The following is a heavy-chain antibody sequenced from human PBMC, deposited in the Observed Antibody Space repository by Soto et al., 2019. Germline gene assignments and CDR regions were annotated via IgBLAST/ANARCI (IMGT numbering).Heavy chain of an antibody. D-gene: IGHD3-16*01. Sequence: SETLSLTCIVSGGSINSGDYCWSWIRQPPGKGLDWIGCIFYSGSTYYNPSLKSRVTISLETSKNQFSLKQSSKTAAVTAVYYCARVSRHGGLGPWGQGTLVTVSS. J-gene: IGHJ5*02. CDR3: ARVSRHGGLGP. V-gene: IGHV4-30-4*01. CDR1: GGSINSGDYC. CDR2: IFYSGST.